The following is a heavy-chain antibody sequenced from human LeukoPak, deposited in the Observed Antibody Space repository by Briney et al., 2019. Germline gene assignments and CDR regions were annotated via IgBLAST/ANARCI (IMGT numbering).Heavy chain of an antibody. CDR1: GFTFSSYA. Sequence: PGGSLRLSCAASGFTFSSYAMHLVRQAPGKGLEWVAVISYDGSNKYYADSVKGRFTISRDNSKNTLYLQMDSLRAEDTAVYYCARAGYYYDPHAFDYWGQGTLVTVSS. D-gene: IGHD3-22*01. J-gene: IGHJ4*02. CDR3: ARAGYYYDPHAFDY. V-gene: IGHV3-30-3*01. CDR2: ISYDGSNK.